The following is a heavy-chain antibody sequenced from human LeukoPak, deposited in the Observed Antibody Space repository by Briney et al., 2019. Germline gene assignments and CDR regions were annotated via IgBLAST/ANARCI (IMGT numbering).Heavy chain of an antibody. CDR2: IYTTGRT. V-gene: IGHV4-4*07. Sequence: LESLSLTCDVSGVSIQSYWWSWVRKPAGKGLEWIGRIYTTGRTNYSPSFQSRVTMSIDVSSNQFSLTLRSVTAADTAVYYCARSGYTISAYHSDFWGQGAPVIVSS. CDR1: GVSIQSYW. D-gene: IGHD5-18*01. CDR3: ARSGYTISAYHSDF. J-gene: IGHJ4*02.